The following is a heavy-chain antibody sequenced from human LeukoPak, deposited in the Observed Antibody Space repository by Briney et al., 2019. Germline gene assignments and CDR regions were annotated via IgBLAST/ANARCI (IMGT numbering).Heavy chain of an antibody. J-gene: IGHJ4*02. V-gene: IGHV3-66*01. CDR3: ARATSSEGYYFDS. CDR2: IYVGGAT. Sequence: GGSLRLSCAVSGFNVSTNYVSWVRQARGKGLEWVSLIYVGGATYYGDSVKGRFTISRDNSKNTQYLQMNGLRAEDTALYYCARATSSEGYYFDSWGQGTLVTVSS. CDR1: GFNVSTNY. D-gene: IGHD6-6*01.